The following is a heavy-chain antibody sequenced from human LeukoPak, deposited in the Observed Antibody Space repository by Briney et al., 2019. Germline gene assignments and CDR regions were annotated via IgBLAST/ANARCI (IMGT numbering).Heavy chain of an antibody. V-gene: IGHV1-69*01. CDR3: ARDQPMVRGVHPLDY. CDR1: VGTCSSYA. D-gene: IGHD3-10*01. CDR2: IIPIFGTA. J-gene: IGHJ4*02. Sequence: GSSVKVSCKASVGTCSSYAISWVRQAPGQGLEWMGGIIPIFGTANYAQKFQGRVTITADESTSTAYMELSSLRSEDTAVYYCARDQPMVRGVHPLDYWGQGTLVTVSS.